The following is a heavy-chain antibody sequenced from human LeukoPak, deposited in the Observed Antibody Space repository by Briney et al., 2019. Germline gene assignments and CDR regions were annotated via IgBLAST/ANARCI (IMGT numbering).Heavy chain of an antibody. CDR1: GHTLTELS. D-gene: IGHD1-26*01. CDR3: ATARSGSYFRAFDI. V-gene: IGHV1-24*01. Sequence: ASVKVSCKVSGHTLTELSMHWVRQAPGKGLEWMGGFDPEDGETIYAQKFQGRVTMTEDTSRDTAYMELSSLRSEDTAVYYCATARSGSYFRAFDIWGQGTMVTVSS. CDR2: FDPEDGET. J-gene: IGHJ3*02.